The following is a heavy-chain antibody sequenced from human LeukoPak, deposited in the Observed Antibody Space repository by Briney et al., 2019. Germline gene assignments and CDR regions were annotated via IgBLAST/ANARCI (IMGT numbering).Heavy chain of an antibody. J-gene: IGHJ4*02. CDR1: GFTFDGFA. D-gene: IGHD6-19*01. CDR3: AKDTGSGWDFDS. CDR2: VTGGGTT. V-gene: IGHV3-43*02. Sequence: GGSLRLSCAASGFTFDGFAMHWVRQAPVRGLEWVSLVTGGGTTYYADSVRGRFTISRDNSKNSLYLQMNTLRTEDTAFYYCAKDTGSGWDFDSWGQGTLVTVSS.